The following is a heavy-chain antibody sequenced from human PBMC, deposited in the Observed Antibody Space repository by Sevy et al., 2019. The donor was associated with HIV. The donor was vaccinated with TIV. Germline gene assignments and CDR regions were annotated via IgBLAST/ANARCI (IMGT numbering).Heavy chain of an antibody. CDR2: ISAYNGNT. CDR3: ARAEKKKFVVVVAATDY. CDR1: GYTFTSYG. V-gene: IGHV1-18*04. Sequence: ASVKVSCKAYGYTFTSYGISWVRQAPGQGLEWMGWISAYNGNTNYAQKLQGRVTMTTDTSTSTAYMELRSLRSDDTAVYYCARAEKKKFVVVVAATDYWGQGTLVTVSS. J-gene: IGHJ4*02. D-gene: IGHD2-15*01.